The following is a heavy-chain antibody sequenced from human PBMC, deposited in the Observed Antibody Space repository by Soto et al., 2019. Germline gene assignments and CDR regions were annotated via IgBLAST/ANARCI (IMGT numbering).Heavy chain of an antibody. CDR1: GYTFTGYY. J-gene: IGHJ6*02. CDR2: INPNSGGT. Sequence: ASVKVSCKASGYTFTGYYMHWVRQAPGQGLEWMGWINPNSGGTNYAQKFQGRVTMTRDTSISTAYMELSRLRSDDTAVYYCARHSVGYYYYGMDVWGQGTTVTVSS. CDR3: ARHSVGYYYYGMDV. V-gene: IGHV1-2*02. D-gene: IGHD3-16*01.